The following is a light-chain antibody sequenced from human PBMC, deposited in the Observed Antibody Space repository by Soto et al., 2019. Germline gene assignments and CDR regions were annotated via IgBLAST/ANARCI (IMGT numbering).Light chain of an antibody. Sequence: EVVLTQSPGTLSLSPGERATLSCRTSQTVSSSYYLAWYQQKPGQAPRLLIYGASNRASGVPDRFSSGWSGTDFTLTISRLEPEDFAVYYCQQYVTSPPGYTFGQGTKLRIK. CDR1: QTVSSSYY. CDR2: GAS. J-gene: IGKJ2*01. V-gene: IGKV3-20*01. CDR3: QQYVTSPPGYT.